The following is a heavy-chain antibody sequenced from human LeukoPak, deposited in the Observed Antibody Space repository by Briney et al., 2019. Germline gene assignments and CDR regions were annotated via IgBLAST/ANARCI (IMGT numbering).Heavy chain of an antibody. CDR3: ARGGGDGYTPDY. CDR1: GYTFTSYG. D-gene: IGHD5-24*01. CDR2: ISAYNDNT. J-gene: IGHJ4*02. V-gene: IGHV1-18*04. Sequence: ASVKVSCKASGYTFTSYGISWVRQAPGQGLEWVGWISAYNDNTNYAQKFQGRVTMTTDTSTSTAYMELRSLRSDDRAVYYCARGGGDGYTPDYWGQGTLVTVSS.